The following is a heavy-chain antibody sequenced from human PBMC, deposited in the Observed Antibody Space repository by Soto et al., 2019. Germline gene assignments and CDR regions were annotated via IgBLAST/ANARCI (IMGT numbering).Heavy chain of an antibody. CDR3: ARADLDIVATPPSYYYGMDV. CDR1: GFTFSDYY. V-gene: IGHV3-11*01. J-gene: IGHJ6*02. Sequence: QVQLVESGGGLVKPGGSLRLSCAASGFTFSDYYMSWIRQAPGKVLEWVSYISSSGSTIYYADSVKGRFTISRDNAKNSLYLQMNSLRAEDTAVYYCARADLDIVATPPSYYYGMDVWGQGTTVTVSS. D-gene: IGHD5-12*01. CDR2: ISSSGSTI.